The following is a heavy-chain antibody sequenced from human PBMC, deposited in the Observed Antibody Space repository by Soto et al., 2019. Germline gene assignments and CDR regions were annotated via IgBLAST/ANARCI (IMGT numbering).Heavy chain of an antibody. Sequence: ASVKVSCKASGYTFTSYGISWVRQAPGQGLEWMGWISAYNGNTNYAQKLQGRVTMTTDTSTSTAYMELRSLRSDDTAVYYCASGDYYDSSGYYEFDYWGQGTLVTVSS. CDR2: ISAYNGNT. CDR3: ASGDYYDSSGYYEFDY. CDR1: GYTFTSYG. D-gene: IGHD3-22*01. J-gene: IGHJ4*02. V-gene: IGHV1-18*01.